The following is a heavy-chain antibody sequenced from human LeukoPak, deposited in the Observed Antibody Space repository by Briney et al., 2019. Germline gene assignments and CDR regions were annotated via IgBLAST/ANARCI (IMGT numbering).Heavy chain of an antibody. V-gene: IGHV4-34*01. Sequence: SETLSLTCAVYGGSFSGYYWGWIRQPPGKGLEWIGEINHSGSTNDNPSLKSRVTISVDTSKNQFSLKLSSVTAADTAVYYCARGGDIVVVPAARYGDYWGQGTLVTVSS. CDR2: INHSGST. D-gene: IGHD2-2*01. J-gene: IGHJ4*02. CDR3: ARGGDIVVVPAARYGDY. CDR1: GGSFSGYY.